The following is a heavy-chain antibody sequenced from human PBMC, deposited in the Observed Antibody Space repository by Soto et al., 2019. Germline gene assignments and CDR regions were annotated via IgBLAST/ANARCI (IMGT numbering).Heavy chain of an antibody. CDR2: INVGNGDT. CDR3: VRVGGSGWTLDF. J-gene: IGHJ4*02. Sequence: QVHLVQSGAEVKKPGASVKVSCKTSGYTFTAFAVHWVRQASGQRLEWMGWINVGNGDTKSSQTLQGRVTITRDTSASTVYMELSSLRSEDTAVYYCVRVGGSGWTLDFWGQGTLVTVSS. CDR1: GYTFTAFA. V-gene: IGHV1-3*01. D-gene: IGHD6-25*01.